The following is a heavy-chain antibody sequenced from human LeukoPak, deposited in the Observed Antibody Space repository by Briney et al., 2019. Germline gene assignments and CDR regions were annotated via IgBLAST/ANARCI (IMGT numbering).Heavy chain of an antibody. V-gene: IGHV5-51*01. CDR3: TRHIAAAGPDY. D-gene: IGHD6-13*01. J-gene: IGHJ4*02. CDR1: GYSFTSHW. Sequence: PGESLKISCRGSGYSFTSHWIGWVRQMPGEVVEWMAIIYAGDSGTRISPSFQGQVTISADKSISTAYLQWSSLKASDTAIYYCTRHIAAAGPDYWGQGTLVTVSS. CDR2: IYAGDSGT.